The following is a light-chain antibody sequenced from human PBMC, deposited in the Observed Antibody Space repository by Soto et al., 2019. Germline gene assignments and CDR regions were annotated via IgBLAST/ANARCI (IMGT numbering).Light chain of an antibody. CDR3: QHFYSAPLT. CDR2: WAS. CDR1: QSVLSSSNNKNY. Sequence: DIVMTQSPDSLAVSLGERATINCKSSQSVLSSSNNKNYLTWYQQKPGRPPKLLINWASTRESGVPDRFSGSGSGTDFTLTISSLQAEDVAVYYCQHFYSAPLTFGGGTKVEIK. J-gene: IGKJ4*01. V-gene: IGKV4-1*01.